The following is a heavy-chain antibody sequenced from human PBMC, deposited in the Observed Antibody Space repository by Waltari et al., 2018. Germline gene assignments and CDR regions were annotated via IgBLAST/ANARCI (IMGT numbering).Heavy chain of an antibody. V-gene: IGHV3-23*01. CDR2: ISGSGGST. CDR3: AKDRGSSSWYRSGFFGY. D-gene: IGHD6-13*01. CDR1: GFTFSRYA. Sequence: EVQLLGSGGGLVQPGGSLRLSCAASGFTFSRYAMSWVRQAPGKGLEWVSAISGSGGSTYYADSVKGRFTISRDNSKNTLYLQMNSLRAEDTAVYYCAKDRGSSSWYRSGFFGYWGQGTLVTVSS. J-gene: IGHJ4*02.